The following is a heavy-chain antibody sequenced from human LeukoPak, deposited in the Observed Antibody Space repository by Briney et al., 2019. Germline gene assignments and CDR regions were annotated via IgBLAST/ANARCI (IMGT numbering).Heavy chain of an antibody. CDR3: ARGSGRGYPGRYFYYYYYMDV. D-gene: IGHD3-10*01. V-gene: IGHV4-39*07. CDR2: INHSGST. J-gene: IGHJ6*03. CDR1: GGSISSGSYY. Sequence: PSETLSLTCTVSGGSISSGSYYWSWLRQPPGKGLEWIGEINHSGSTNYNPSLKSRVTISVDTSKNQFSLKLSSVTAADTAVYYCARGSGRGYPGRYFYYYYYMDVWGKGTTVTVSS.